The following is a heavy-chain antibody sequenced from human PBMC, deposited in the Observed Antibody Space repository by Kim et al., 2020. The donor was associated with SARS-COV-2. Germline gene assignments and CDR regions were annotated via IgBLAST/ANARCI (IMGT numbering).Heavy chain of an antibody. D-gene: IGHD6-13*01. Sequence: GGSLRLSCAASGFTFSSYGMHWVRQAPGKGLEWVAVIWYDGSNKYYADSVKGRFTISRDNSKNTLYLQMNSLRAEDTAVYYCATYSSSWYGDAFDIWGQGTMVTVSS. CDR2: IWYDGSNK. J-gene: IGHJ3*02. CDR1: GFTFSSYG. V-gene: IGHV3-33*01. CDR3: ATYSSSWYGDAFDI.